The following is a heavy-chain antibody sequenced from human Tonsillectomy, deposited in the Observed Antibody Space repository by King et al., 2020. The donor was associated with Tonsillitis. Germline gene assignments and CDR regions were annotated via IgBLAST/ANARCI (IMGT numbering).Heavy chain of an antibody. J-gene: IGHJ6*02. Sequence: QIQLVQSGAEVKKPGSSVKVSCKASGGTFSSYAISWVRQAPGQGLEWMGRIIPVLAIANYAQKFQGRVTITADKSTSTAYMELSSLRSDDTAVYSCARGPHLLPPADSYSYYGMDVWGQGTTVTVSS. CDR2: IIPVLAIA. V-gene: IGHV1-69*04. CDR3: ARGPHLLPPADSYSYYGMDV. CDR1: GGTFSSYA. D-gene: IGHD2-2*01.